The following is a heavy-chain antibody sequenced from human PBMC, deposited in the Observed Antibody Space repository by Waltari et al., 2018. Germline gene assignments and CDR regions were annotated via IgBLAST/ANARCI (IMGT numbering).Heavy chain of an antibody. CDR3: AQGNYYDGSGYFDS. Sequence: VQLVESGGGVVQPGGSLRRSCAASGFTFSRYGMHWVRQAPGKGLEWVAFIKYDGRNQYYADSVKGRFTISRDNSKNTLHLQMNSLRPDDASVYYCAQGNYYDGSGYFDSWGQGTLITVSS. CDR2: IKYDGRNQ. J-gene: IGHJ4*02. D-gene: IGHD3-22*01. CDR1: GFTFSRYG. V-gene: IGHV3-30*02.